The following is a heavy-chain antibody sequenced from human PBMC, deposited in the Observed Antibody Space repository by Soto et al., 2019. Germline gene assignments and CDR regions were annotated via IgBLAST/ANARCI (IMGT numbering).Heavy chain of an antibody. Sequence: SETLSLTSTVSGDSVNTKSYYWTWIRQSAGERPEGFGYIYFNGSVEYNPSVKSRVTISMGTSKKQFSLKLNSVTTADSAVYYCEREGYYFSAWYRTHAFDIWGQGTMVTVSS. CDR3: EREGYYFSAWYRTHAFDI. J-gene: IGHJ3*02. CDR2: IYFNGSV. D-gene: IGHD3-22*01. CDR1: GDSVNTKSYY. V-gene: IGHV4-61*01.